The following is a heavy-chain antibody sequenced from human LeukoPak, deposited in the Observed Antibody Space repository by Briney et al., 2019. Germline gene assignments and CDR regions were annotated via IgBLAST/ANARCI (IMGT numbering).Heavy chain of an antibody. Sequence: SVKVSRKASGGTFSSYAISWVRQAPGQGLEWMGGIIPIFGTANYAQKFQGRVTITADESTSTAYMELSSLRSEDTAVYYCARDRGYSYGYSDYWGQGTLVTVSS. CDR1: GGTFSSYA. CDR2: IIPIFGTA. CDR3: ARDRGYSYGYSDY. J-gene: IGHJ4*02. D-gene: IGHD5-18*01. V-gene: IGHV1-69*13.